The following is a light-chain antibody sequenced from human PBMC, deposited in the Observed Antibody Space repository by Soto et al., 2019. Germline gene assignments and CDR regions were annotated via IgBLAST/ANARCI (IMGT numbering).Light chain of an antibody. CDR2: AAS. J-gene: IGKJ1*01. CDR1: QSVTANY. Sequence: EVVLTQSPGTVSLSPGERATLSCRASQSVTANYLAWYQQKPGQAPRLLIYAASSRATVIPDGFSGSGSGTDFTLSISRLETEDFAMYYRQHYGSSVTWTFGQGTKVESK. CDR3: QHYGSSVTWT. V-gene: IGKV3-20*01.